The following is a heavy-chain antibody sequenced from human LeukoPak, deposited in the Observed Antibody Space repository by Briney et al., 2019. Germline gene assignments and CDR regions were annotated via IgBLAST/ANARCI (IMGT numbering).Heavy chain of an antibody. J-gene: IGHJ3*02. Sequence: SSSSIYIYYADSLKGRFTISRDNAKNSLSLQMNSLRAEDTAVYYCARGRQNSGSYSDAFDIWGQGTVVTVSS. D-gene: IGHD1-26*01. V-gene: IGHV3-21*01. CDR3: ARGRQNSGSYSDAFDI. CDR2: SSSSIYI.